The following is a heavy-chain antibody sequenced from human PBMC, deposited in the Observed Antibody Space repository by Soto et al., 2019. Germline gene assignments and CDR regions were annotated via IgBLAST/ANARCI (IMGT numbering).Heavy chain of an antibody. V-gene: IGHV3-48*01. CDR3: ARLLGRTLTYRGNWVDL. D-gene: IGHD3-10*01. J-gene: IGHJ5*02. CDR1: GFTFSSYS. CDR2: ISSSSSTI. Sequence: GGSLRLSCAASGFTFSSYSMNWVRQAPGKGLEWVSYISSSSSTIYYADSVKGRFTISRDTSKNQFSLKLSSLTAADTAVYYCARLLGRTLTYRGNWVDLWGQGTLVTVPS.